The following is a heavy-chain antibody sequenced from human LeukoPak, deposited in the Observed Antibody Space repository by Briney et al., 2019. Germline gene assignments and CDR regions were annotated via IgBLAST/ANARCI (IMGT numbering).Heavy chain of an antibody. CDR3: ARERQSSAEY. V-gene: IGHV4-39*07. J-gene: IGHJ4*02. CDR1: GGSITSSDYH. D-gene: IGHD6-25*01. Sequence: PSETLSLTCTVSGGSITSSDYHWGWVRQPPGKGLEWIASIYHTENTYYKPSLRSRVTISVDTSKNHFSLRLTSVTAADTAVYYCARERQSSAEYWGQGTLVTVTS. CDR2: IYHTENT.